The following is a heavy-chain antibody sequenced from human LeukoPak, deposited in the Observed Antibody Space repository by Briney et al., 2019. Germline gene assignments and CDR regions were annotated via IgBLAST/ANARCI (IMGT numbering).Heavy chain of an antibody. CDR2: IKQDGSEK. D-gene: IGHD3-3*01. Sequence: GGSLRLSCAASGFTFSSYWMSWVRQAPGKGLEWVANIKQDGSEKYYVDSVKGRFTISRDNAKNSLYLQMNSLRAEDTAVYYCARGSYDFWSGYLFDYWGQGILVTVSS. V-gene: IGHV3-7*01. CDR3: ARGSYDFWSGYLFDY. J-gene: IGHJ4*02. CDR1: GFTFSSYW.